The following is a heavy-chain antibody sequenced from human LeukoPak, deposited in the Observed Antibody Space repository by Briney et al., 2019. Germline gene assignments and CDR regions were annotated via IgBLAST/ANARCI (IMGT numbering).Heavy chain of an antibody. V-gene: IGHV3-30-3*01. CDR2: ISYDGSNK. CDR3: AREGTYGDDAFDI. CDR1: GFTFSSYA. Sequence: SGGSLRLSCAASGFTFSSYAMHWVRQAPGKGLEWVAVISYDGSNKYYADSVKGRFTISRDNSKNTLYLQMNSLRAEDTAVYYCAREGTYGDDAFDIWGQGTMVTVSS. J-gene: IGHJ3*02. D-gene: IGHD3-10*01.